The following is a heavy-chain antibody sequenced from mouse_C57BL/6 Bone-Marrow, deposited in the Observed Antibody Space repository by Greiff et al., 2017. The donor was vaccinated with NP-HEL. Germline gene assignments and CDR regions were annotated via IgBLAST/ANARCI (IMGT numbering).Heavy chain of an antibody. CDR2: IYPRSGNT. J-gene: IGHJ1*03. Sequence: QVQLQQSGAELARPGASVKLSCKASGYTFTSYGISWVKQRTGQGLEWIGEIYPRSGNTYYNEKFKGKATLTADKSSSPAYMELRSLTSEDSAVYFCARSALDGSSYVSWYFDVWGTGTTVTVSS. D-gene: IGHD1-1*01. CDR1: GYTFTSYG. CDR3: ARSALDGSSYVSWYFDV. V-gene: IGHV1-81*01.